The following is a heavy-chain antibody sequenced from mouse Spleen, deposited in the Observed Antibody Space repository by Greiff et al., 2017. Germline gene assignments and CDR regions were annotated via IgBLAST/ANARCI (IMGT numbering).Heavy chain of an antibody. V-gene: IGHV1-20*01. CDR2: INPYNGDT. D-gene: IGHD2-1*01. CDR3: ARWDGNYAFFAY. Sequence: EVQLQQSGPELVKPGDSVKISCKASGYSFTGYFMNWVMQSHGKSLEWIGRINPYNGDTFYNQKFKGKATLTVDKSSSTAHMELRSLTSEDSAVYYCARWDGNYAFFAYWGQGTLVTVSA. J-gene: IGHJ3*01. CDR1: GYSFTGYF.